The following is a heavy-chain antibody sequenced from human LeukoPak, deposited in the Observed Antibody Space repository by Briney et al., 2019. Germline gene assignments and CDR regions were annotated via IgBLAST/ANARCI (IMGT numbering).Heavy chain of an antibody. CDR3: ARKYPDHWFDP. CDR2: IYYSGST. CDR1: GGSISSGDYY. V-gene: IGHV4-30-4*01. J-gene: IGHJ5*02. Sequence: SETLSLTCTVSGGSISSGDYYWSWIRQPPGKGLEWIGYIYYSGSTYYNPSLKSRVTISVDTSKNQFSLKLTAVTAADTAVYYCARKYPDHWFDPWGQGTLVTVSS. D-gene: IGHD6-6*01.